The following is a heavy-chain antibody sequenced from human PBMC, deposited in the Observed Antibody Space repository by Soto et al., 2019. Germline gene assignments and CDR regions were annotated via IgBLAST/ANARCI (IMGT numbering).Heavy chain of an antibody. CDR1: GDSISSYY. D-gene: IGHD3-16*02. V-gene: IGHV4-59*01. CDR3: ARASDYVWGSYRPLYDY. CDR2: VYDRGST. Sequence: QVQLQESGPGLVKPSETLSLTCTVSGDSISSYYWSWIRQPPGKCLEWIGYVYDRGSTNYNPSLKSRVAISVDTSKGQGSRKLTSVTAAATAVFYCARASDYVWGSYRPLYDYWGQGILVTVSS. J-gene: IGHJ4*02.